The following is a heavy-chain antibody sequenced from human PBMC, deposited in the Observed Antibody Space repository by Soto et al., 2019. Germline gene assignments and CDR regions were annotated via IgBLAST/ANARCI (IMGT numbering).Heavy chain of an antibody. CDR2: IKSKTDGGTA. CDR1: GFTFSNAW. V-gene: IGHV3-15*07. J-gene: IGHJ6*02. Sequence: EVRLVESGGGLVKPGGSLRLSCAASGFTFSNAWMNWVRQAPGKGLEWVGRIKSKTDGGTADYAAPVKGRFTISRDDSKNTLYLQMDSLITEDTAVYYCTTQNCSGGSCYSGYYYYGLDVWGQGTTVSVSS. CDR3: TTQNCSGGSCYSGYYYYGLDV. D-gene: IGHD2-15*01.